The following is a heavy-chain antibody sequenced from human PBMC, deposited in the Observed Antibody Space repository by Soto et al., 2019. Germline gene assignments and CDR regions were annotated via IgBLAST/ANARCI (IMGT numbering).Heavy chain of an antibody. V-gene: IGHV3-30*18. CDR1: VFTFSSYG. Sequence: PVGSLRLSCASSVFTFSSYGMHCVRQAPGKWLEWVAVISYDGSNKYYADSVKGRFTISRDNSKNTLYLQMNSLRAEDTAVYYCAKPTYYYGSGNIEWFDYWGQGTLVSVSS. CDR3: AKPTYYYGSGNIEWFDY. J-gene: IGHJ4*02. D-gene: IGHD3-10*01. CDR2: ISYDGSNK.